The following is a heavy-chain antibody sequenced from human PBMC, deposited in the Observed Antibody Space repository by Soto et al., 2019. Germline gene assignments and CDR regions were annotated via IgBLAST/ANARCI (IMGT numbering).Heavy chain of an antibody. D-gene: IGHD1-1*01. Sequence: QVQLVQSGAEVKKPGASVKVSCKTSGYIFTSRYMHWVRQAPGQGLEWMAIINPSGGDTIYAQGFQGRVTVTSDTSTNTVYMERSALRFEDTAVYFCARDRGGTDCENEGLDFGSQGTKVTFSS. CDR1: GYIFTSRY. V-gene: IGHV1-46*01. CDR3: ARDRGGTDCENEGLDF. J-gene: IGHJ3*01. CDR2: INPSGGDT.